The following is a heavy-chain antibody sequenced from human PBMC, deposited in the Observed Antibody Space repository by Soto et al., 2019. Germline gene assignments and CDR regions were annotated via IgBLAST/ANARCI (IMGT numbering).Heavy chain of an antibody. CDR1: GFTFSSYA. J-gene: IGHJ4*02. CDR3: AKDGGWFGESYHIDY. Sequence: GGSLRLSCAASGFTFSSYAMSWVRQAPGKGLEWVSAISGSGGSTYYADSVKGRFTISRDNSKNTLYLQMNSLRAEDTAVYYCAKDGGWFGESYHIDYWGQGTLVTVSS. V-gene: IGHV3-23*01. CDR2: ISGSGGST. D-gene: IGHD3-10*01.